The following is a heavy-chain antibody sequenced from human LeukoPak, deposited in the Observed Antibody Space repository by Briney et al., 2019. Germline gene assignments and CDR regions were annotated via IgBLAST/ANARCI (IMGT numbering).Heavy chain of an antibody. V-gene: IGHV3-23*01. CDR3: AKGYKASPLDY. D-gene: IGHD3-10*01. J-gene: IGHJ4*02. CDR1: RFIFSTYA. CDR2: ISGSGSST. Sequence: PGGSLRLSCAASRFIFSTYAMSWVRQAPGKGLDWVSGISGSGSSTYYADSVKGRFTISRDNTKNTLYLQMNSLRAEDTAVYYCAKGYKASPLDYWGQGTLVTVPS.